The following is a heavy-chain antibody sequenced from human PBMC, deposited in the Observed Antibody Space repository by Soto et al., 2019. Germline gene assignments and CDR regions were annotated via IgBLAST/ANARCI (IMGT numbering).Heavy chain of an antibody. CDR3: ARSDYGDYYYYYYYGMDV. D-gene: IGHD4-17*01. J-gene: IGHJ6*02. Sequence: PGESLKISCKGSGYSFTIYWISWVRQMPGKGLEWMGRIDPSDSYTNYSPSFQGHVTISADKSISTAYLQWSSLKASDTAMYYCARSDYGDYYYYYYYGMDVWGQGTTVTVSS. V-gene: IGHV5-10-1*01. CDR2: IDPSDSYT. CDR1: GYSFTIYW.